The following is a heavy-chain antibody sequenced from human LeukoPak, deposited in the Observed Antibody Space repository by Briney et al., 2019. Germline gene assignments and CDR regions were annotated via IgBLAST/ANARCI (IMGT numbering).Heavy chain of an antibody. CDR1: GFTFSSYG. CDR2: IRYDGSNK. V-gene: IGHV3-30*02. CDR3: AKAGGVVVPVARKLTWFDP. J-gene: IGHJ5*02. Sequence: GGSLRLSCAASGFTFSSYGMHWVRQAPGKGLEWVAFIRYDGSNKYYADSVKGRFTISRDNSKNTLYLQVNSPRAEDTAVYYCAKAGGVVVPVARKLTWFDPWGQGTLVTVPS. D-gene: IGHD2-2*01.